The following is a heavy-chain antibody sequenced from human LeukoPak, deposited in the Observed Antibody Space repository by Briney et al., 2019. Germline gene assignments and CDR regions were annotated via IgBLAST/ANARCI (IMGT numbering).Heavy chain of an antibody. D-gene: IGHD3-22*01. CDR1: GFTFSSYS. J-gene: IGHJ5*02. CDR3: ARWYYYETSGLYYGSFDN. V-gene: IGHV3-48*04. CDR2: ISSSSSTI. Sequence: PGGSLRLSCAASGFTFSSYSMNWVRQAPGEGLEWVSYISSSSSTIYYTDSVKGRFTISRDNAKNSLYLQMNSLRAEDTAVYYCARWYYYETSGLYYGSFDNWGQGTLVTVSS.